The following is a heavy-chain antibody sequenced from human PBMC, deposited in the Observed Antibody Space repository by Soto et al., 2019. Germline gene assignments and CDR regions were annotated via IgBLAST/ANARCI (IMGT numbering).Heavy chain of an antibody. V-gene: IGHV1-24*01. CDR3: ATVTSITIFGVVIISLGAHPNTTHRFDP. Sequence: ASVKVSCKVSGYTLTELSMHWVRQAPGKGLEWMGGFDPEDGETIYAQKFQGRVTMTEDTSTDTAYMELSSLRSEDTAVYYCATVTSITIFGVVIISLGAHPNTTHRFDPWGQGTLVTVSS. CDR1: GYTLTELS. J-gene: IGHJ5*02. D-gene: IGHD3-3*01. CDR2: FDPEDGET.